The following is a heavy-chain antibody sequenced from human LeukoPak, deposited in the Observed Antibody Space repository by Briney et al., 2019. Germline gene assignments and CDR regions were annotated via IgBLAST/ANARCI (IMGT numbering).Heavy chain of an antibody. D-gene: IGHD2-15*01. CDR3: ARDLSATARAYDY. J-gene: IGHJ4*02. CDR2: ITISGTYI. Sequence: RGSLRLSCAASGFILSDYNMNWVRQAPGKGLEWVSFITISGTYITYADSVKGRSTISRDNAKNSLYLQMNSLRAEDTAVYYCARDLSATARAYDYWGQGTLVTVSS. V-gene: IGHV3-21*01. CDR1: GFILSDYN.